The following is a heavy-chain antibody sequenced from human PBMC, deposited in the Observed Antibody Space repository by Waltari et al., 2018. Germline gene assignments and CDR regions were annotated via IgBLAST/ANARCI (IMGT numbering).Heavy chain of an antibody. Sequence: QVQLQQWGAGLLKPSETLSLTCAVYGGSFSGYYWSWIRQPPGKGLEWIGEINHSGSTNYNPSLKSRVTISVDTSKNQFSLELSSVTAADTAVYYCASIWFGRTRYYYGMDVWGQGTTVTVSS. CDR1: GGSFSGYY. CDR2: INHSGST. CDR3: ASIWFGRTRYYYGMDV. V-gene: IGHV4-34*01. J-gene: IGHJ6*02. D-gene: IGHD3-10*01.